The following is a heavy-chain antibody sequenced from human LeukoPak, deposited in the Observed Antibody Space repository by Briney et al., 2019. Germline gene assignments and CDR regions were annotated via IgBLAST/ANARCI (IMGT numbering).Heavy chain of an antibody. D-gene: IGHD2-2*01. CDR2: INPNSGGT. CDR3: ARGQYCSSTSCFPDY. V-gene: IGHV1-2*04. CDR1: GYTFTGYY. J-gene: IGHJ4*02. Sequence: ASVKVSCKASGYTFTGYYMHWVRQAPGQGLEWMGWINPNSGGTNYAQKFQGWVTMTRDTSISTAYMELSRLRSDGTAVYYCARGQYCSSTSCFPDYWGQGTLVTVSS.